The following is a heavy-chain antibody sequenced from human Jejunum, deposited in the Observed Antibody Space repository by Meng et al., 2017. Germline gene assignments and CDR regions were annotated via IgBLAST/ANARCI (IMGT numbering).Heavy chain of an antibody. V-gene: IGHV3-7*01. CDR3: ARDRGVSETNNWYFDL. Sequence: GESRRLSCAASGFSLSAFWMSWVRQAPGKGLEWLAYIKEDGSKKYYVDSVKGRFTMSRDNTWNSFYLHMDSLSAVDTAVYFCARDRGVSETNNWYFDLWGHGTLVTVSS. D-gene: IGHD3-10*01. CDR1: GFSLSAFW. CDR2: IKEDGSKK. J-gene: IGHJ2*01.